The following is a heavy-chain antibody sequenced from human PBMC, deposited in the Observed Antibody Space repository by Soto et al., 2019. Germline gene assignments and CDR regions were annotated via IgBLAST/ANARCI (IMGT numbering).Heavy chain of an antibody. V-gene: IGHV4-59*01. CDR3: ARDHSSGWVFDY. J-gene: IGHJ4*02. CDR2: IYYSGST. Sequence: SETLSLTCTVSGGSISSYYWSWIRQPPGKGLEWIGYIYYSGSTNYNPSLKSRDTISVDTSKNQFSLKLSSVTAADTAVYYCARDHSSGWVFDYWGQGTLVTVSS. D-gene: IGHD6-19*01. CDR1: GGSISSYY.